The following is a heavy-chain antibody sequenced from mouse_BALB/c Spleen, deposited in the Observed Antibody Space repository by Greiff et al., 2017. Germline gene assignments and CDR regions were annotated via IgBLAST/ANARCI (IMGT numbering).Heavy chain of an antibody. V-gene: IGHV1S81*02. CDR3: AGGVTTARAMDY. CDR2: INPSNGRT. CDR1: GYTFTSYW. D-gene: IGHD1-2*01. J-gene: IGHJ4*01. Sequence: QVQLQQPGAELVKPGASVKLSCKASGYTFTSYWMHWVKQRPGQGLEWIGEINPSNGRTNYNEKFKRKATLTVDKSSSTAYMQLSSLTSEDSAVYYCAGGVTTARAMDYWGQGTSVTVSS.